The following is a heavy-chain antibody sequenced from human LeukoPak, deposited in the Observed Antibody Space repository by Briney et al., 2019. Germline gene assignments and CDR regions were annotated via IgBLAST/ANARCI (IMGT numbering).Heavy chain of an antibody. V-gene: IGHV4-4*02. Sequence: SGTLSLTCAVSGASISRPYWWSWVRQPPGKGLEWIAEISHSASTHYNPSLKSRVTISVDKSKNQVSLKLNSVTAAVTAMYYCARDGGSDQYYFDQRGQGTLVTVSS. J-gene: IGHJ4*02. CDR3: ARDGGSDQYYFDQ. D-gene: IGHD6-19*01. CDR2: ISHSAST. CDR1: GASISRPYW.